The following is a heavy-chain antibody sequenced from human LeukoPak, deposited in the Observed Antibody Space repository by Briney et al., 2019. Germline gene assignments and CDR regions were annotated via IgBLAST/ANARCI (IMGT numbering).Heavy chain of an antibody. D-gene: IGHD6-13*01. Sequence: GGSLRLSCAASGFTFSSYEMNWVRQAPGTGLEWVSYVSSSGTTIYYADSVKGRFTISRDNAKNSLYLQMNSLRVEDTAVYCCARARGSSSWYTPFYFDYWGQGTLVTVSS. CDR3: ARARGSSSWYTPFYFDY. CDR1: GFTFSSYE. J-gene: IGHJ4*02. CDR2: VSSSGTTI. V-gene: IGHV3-48*03.